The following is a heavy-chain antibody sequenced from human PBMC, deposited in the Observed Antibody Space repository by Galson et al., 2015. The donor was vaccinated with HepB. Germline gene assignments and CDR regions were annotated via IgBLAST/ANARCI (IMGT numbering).Heavy chain of an antibody. D-gene: IGHD6-13*01. CDR2: TYYRSKWYF. CDR1: GDSVSSNSAA. CDR3: ARLDPGGDSWLLNYFDY. J-gene: IGHJ4*02. V-gene: IGHV6-1*01. Sequence: CAISGDSVSSNSAAWNWIRQSPSRGLEWLGRTYYRSKWYFHYADSVRGRITINPDTSKNQFSLQLNSVTPEDTAMYYCARLDPGGDSWLLNYFDYWGQGTLVTVSP.